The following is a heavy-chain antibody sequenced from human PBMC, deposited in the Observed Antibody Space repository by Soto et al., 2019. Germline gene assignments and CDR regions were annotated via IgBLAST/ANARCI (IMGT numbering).Heavy chain of an antibody. CDR2: ISSSGSFM. J-gene: IGHJ4*02. CDR3: ARDPPTGTTLDWADS. D-gene: IGHD1-7*01. CDR1: GFSFGSDS. Sequence: EVQLVESGGGLVKPGGSLRLSCAASGFSFGSDSMGWVRQAPGKGLEWVSSISSSGSFMNYADSVKGRFTISRDNAKNSLYLQMSGLKDEDTAVYYCARDPPTGTTLDWADSWGQGTLVTVSS. V-gene: IGHV3-21*01.